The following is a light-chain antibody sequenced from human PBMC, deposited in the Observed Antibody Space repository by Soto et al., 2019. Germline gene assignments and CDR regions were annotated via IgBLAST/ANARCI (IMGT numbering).Light chain of an antibody. V-gene: IGLV3-21*02. J-gene: IGLJ1*01. Sequence: SYALTQSPSVSVAPGQTVTITCGGSSIGSKSVHWYQQKPGKAPVLVVYDDSDRRSGIPERFSGSNSGNTATLTISRVEAGDEADYHCQVWDTRSEHYVFGTGTKVTVL. CDR3: QVWDTRSEHYV. CDR2: DDS. CDR1: SIGSKS.